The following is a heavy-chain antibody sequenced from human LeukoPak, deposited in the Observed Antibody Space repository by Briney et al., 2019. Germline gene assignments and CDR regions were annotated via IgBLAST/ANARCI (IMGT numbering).Heavy chain of an antibody. CDR3: ARGVYDSSGNAEYFQH. CDR2: IYTSGST. J-gene: IGHJ1*01. V-gene: IGHV4-61*02. CDR1: GDSISSGDYY. D-gene: IGHD3-22*01. Sequence: SETLSLTCTASGDSISSGDYYWSWIRQPAGKGLEWIGRIYTSGSTNYNPSLKSRVTMSVDTSKNQFSLKLSSVTAADTAVYYCARGVYDSSGNAEYFQHWGQGTLVTVSS.